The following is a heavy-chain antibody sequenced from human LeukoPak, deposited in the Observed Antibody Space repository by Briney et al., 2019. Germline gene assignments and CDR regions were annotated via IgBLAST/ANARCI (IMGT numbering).Heavy chain of an antibody. V-gene: IGHV3-13*03. CDR3: AKDVGYSGYDSHLDY. CDR2: IGTVGDR. CDR1: GLGLSTYD. Sequence: GGSLRLSCAACGLGLSTYDMHWVRKGTGKGLDWFSVIGTVGDRKNPGSVKGQFTISRDNSKNSLYLQMNSLRAEDTALYYCAKDVGYSGYDSHLDYWGQGTLVTVSS. D-gene: IGHD5-12*01. J-gene: IGHJ4*02.